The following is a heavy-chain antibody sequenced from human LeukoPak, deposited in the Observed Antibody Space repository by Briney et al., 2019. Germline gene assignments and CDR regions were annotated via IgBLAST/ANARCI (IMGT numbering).Heavy chain of an antibody. V-gene: IGHV1-2*02. CDR3: ARDLSKSYYYYYYMDV. J-gene: IGHJ6*03. Sequence: ASVKVSCKASGYTFTGYYMHWVRQAPGQGLEWMGWINPNSGGTNYAQKFQGRVIMTRDTSISTAYMELSRLRSDDTAVYYCARDLSKSYYYYYYMDVWGKGTTVTVSS. CDR2: INPNSGGT. CDR1: GYTFTGYY.